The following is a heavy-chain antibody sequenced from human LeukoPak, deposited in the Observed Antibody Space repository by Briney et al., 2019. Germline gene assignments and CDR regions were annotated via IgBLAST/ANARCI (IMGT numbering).Heavy chain of an antibody. J-gene: IGHJ4*02. Sequence: GGSLRLSCAASGFTFDDYGMSWVRQAPGKGLEWVSGIVWNSGSIDYADSVKGRFTISRDNAKNSLYLQMNSLRAEDTAFYYCAKDVGYSSTFTFEYWGQGTLVTVSS. V-gene: IGHV3-9*01. CDR2: IVWNSGSI. CDR3: AKDVGYSSTFTFEY. CDR1: GFTFDDYG. D-gene: IGHD6-13*01.